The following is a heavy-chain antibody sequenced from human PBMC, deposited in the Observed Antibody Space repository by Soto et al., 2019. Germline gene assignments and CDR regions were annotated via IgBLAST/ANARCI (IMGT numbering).Heavy chain of an antibody. CDR2: IYYSGST. CDR1: GGSISSYY. J-gene: IGHJ4*02. Sequence: PSETLSLTCTDSGGSISSYYRRWIRQPPGKGREWIGYIYYSGSTNYNPSLKSRVTISVDTSKNQFSLKLSSVTAADTAVYYCARGVKGDFLDYWGQGTLVTVSS. D-gene: IGHD2-21*02. V-gene: IGHV4-59*01. CDR3: ARGVKGDFLDY.